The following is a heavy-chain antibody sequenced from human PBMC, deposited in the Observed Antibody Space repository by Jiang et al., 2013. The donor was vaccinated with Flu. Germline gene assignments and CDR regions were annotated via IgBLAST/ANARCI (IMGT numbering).Heavy chain of an antibody. V-gene: IGHV1-3*01. CDR2: INAGNGNT. J-gene: IGHJ4*02. Sequence: EVKKPGAVSEGFLQGFWIHFTSYAMHWVTPGPGQRLEWMGWINAGNGNTKYSQKFQGRVTITRDTSASTAYMELSSLRSEDTAVYYCARDGDYGGFDYWGQGTLVTVSS. CDR1: IHFTSYA. D-gene: IGHD4-17*01. CDR3: ARDGDYGGFDY.